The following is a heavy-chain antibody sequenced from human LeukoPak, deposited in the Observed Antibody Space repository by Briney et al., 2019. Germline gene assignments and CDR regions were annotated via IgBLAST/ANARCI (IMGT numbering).Heavy chain of an antibody. CDR3: ARDRYYESSAYYYFDY. Sequence: SETLSLTWTVSGGSISSYSWSWIRQPPGKGLEWIGNIYHSGTTYFNPSLKSRVTISVDTSKTQFSLKLSSVTAADTAVYYCARDRYYESSAYYYFDYWGQGTLVTVSS. V-gene: IGHV4-59*12. CDR2: IYHSGTT. D-gene: IGHD3-22*01. CDR1: GGSISSYS. J-gene: IGHJ4*02.